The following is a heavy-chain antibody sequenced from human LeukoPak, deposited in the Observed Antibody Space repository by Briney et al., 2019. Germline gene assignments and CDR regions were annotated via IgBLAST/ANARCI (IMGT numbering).Heavy chain of an antibody. Sequence: GAAVKVSCKASGYTFTSYGISWVRQTPGQGLEWMGWISAYNGNTNYAQKLQGRVTMTTDTSTSTAYMELSSLRSEDTAVYYCAREGGRITRSPSHYYYYMDVWGKGTTVTVSS. CDR3: AREGGRITRSPSHYYYYMDV. D-gene: IGHD3-3*01. CDR1: GYTFTSYG. J-gene: IGHJ6*03. V-gene: IGHV1-18*01. CDR2: ISAYNGNT.